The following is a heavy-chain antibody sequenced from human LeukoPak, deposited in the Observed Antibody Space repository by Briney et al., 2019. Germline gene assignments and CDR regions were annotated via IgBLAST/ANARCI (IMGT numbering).Heavy chain of an antibody. CDR1: GYSISSGYD. CDR2: IYHSGST. CDR3: ARDPRIQLWLKAFDY. V-gene: IGHV4-38-2*02. Sequence: TPSETLSLTCAVSGYSISSGYDWGWTRQPPGKGLEWIRSIYHSGSTYYNPSLKSRVTISVDTSKNQFSLKLSSVTAADTAVYYCARDPRIQLWLKAFDYWGQGTLVTVSS. D-gene: IGHD5-18*01. J-gene: IGHJ4*02.